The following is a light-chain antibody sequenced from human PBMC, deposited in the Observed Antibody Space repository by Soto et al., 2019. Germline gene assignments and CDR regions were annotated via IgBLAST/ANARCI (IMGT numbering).Light chain of an antibody. CDR2: EGS. V-gene: IGLV2-23*01. CDR3: CSYAGSSTFYVV. Sequence: QSALTQPASVSGSPGQSITISCTGTSSDVGSYNLVSWYQQHPGKAPKLMIYEGSKRPSGVSNRFSGSKSGNTATLTISGLQAEYEAAYYCCSYAGSSTFYVVFGGGTKLTVL. CDR1: SSDVGSYNL. J-gene: IGLJ2*01.